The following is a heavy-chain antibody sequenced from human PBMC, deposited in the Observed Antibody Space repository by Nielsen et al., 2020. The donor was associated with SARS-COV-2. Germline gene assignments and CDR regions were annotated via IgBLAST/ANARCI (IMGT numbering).Heavy chain of an antibody. D-gene: IGHD4-23*01. V-gene: IGHV1-2*02. CDR3: ARLYGGNTGGAEYFQH. CDR2: INPNSGGT. Sequence: ASVKVSCKASGYTFTGYYMHWVRQAPGQGLEWMGWINPNSGGTNYAQKFQGRVTMTRDTSISTAYMELSRLRSDDTAMYYCARLYGGNTGGAEYFQHWGQGTLVTVSS. J-gene: IGHJ1*01. CDR1: GYTFTGYY.